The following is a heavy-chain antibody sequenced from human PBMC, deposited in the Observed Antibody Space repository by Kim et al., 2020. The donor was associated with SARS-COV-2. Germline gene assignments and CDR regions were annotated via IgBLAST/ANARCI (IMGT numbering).Heavy chain of an antibody. D-gene: IGHD6-6*01. V-gene: IGHV4-59*01. CDR3: ARGPLFGYSSSWEGEFDY. Sequence: SETLSLTCTVSGGSISSYYWSWIRQPPGKGLEWIGYIYYSGSTNYNPSLKSRVTISVDTSKNQFSLKLSSVTAADTAVYYCARGPLFGYSSSWEGEFDYWGQGTLVTVSS. J-gene: IGHJ4*02. CDR1: GGSISSYY. CDR2: IYYSGST.